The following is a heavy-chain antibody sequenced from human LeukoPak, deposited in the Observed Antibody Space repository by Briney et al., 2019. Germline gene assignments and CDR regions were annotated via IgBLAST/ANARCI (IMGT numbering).Heavy chain of an antibody. CDR3: ARDFWSGYYTED. J-gene: IGHJ4*02. CDR2: ISGSCSGSTSII. D-gene: IGHD3-3*01. V-gene: IGHV3-48*04. CDR1: GIIFSTYA. Sequence: GSLRLSCEFSGIIFSTYAMNWVRQAPGKGLGWISYISGSCSGSTSIIHYADSVKGLFTISRDNANTSLHLQMDSLSAEDTAVYYCARDFWSGYYTEDWGQGALVIVSS.